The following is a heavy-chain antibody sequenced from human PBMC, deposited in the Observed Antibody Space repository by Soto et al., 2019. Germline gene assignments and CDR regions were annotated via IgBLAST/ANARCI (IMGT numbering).Heavy chain of an antibody. J-gene: IGHJ4*02. CDR2: ISYDGSNK. D-gene: IGHD3-9*01. Sequence: GGSLRLSCVASGFTFSSYWMHWVRQAPGKGLEWVAVISYDGSNKYYADSVKGRFTISRDNSKNTLYLQMNSLRAEDTAVYYCAKDHYDTLTGYYGPDYWGQGTLVTVSS. V-gene: IGHV3-30*18. CDR1: GFTFSSYW. CDR3: AKDHYDTLTGYYGPDY.